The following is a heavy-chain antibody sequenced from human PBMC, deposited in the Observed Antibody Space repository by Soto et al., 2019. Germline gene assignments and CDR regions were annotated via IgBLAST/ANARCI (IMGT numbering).Heavy chain of an antibody. CDR3: ARDSSGWPLY. CDR2: IRTYNGNT. J-gene: IGHJ4*02. Sequence: GASVKVSCKTAGYTFSAYDIYWVRQAPGQGLEWMGWIRTYNGNTNYAQKLQGRVTMTTDTSTSTAYMELRSLRSDDTAVYYCARDSSGWPLYWGQGTLVTVSS. CDR1: GYTFSAYD. V-gene: IGHV1-18*01. D-gene: IGHD6-19*01.